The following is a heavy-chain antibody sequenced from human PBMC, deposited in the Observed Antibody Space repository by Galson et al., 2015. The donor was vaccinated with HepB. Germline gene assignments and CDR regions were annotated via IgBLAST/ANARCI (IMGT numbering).Heavy chain of an antibody. CDR2: IIPVVAL. Sequence: SVKVSCKASGGTFSSCAISWVRQAPGQGVDWMGGIIPVVALYAQKFQGTVTVTAAVSTNTAYMEIGSLRCEDTAVYFCARSSALEDYGGKDTPRYFFYYGMDVWGQGTTVTVSS. CDR3: ARSSALEDYGGKDTPRYFFYYGMDV. D-gene: IGHD4-23*01. J-gene: IGHJ6*02. V-gene: IGHV1-69*10. CDR1: GGTFSSCA.